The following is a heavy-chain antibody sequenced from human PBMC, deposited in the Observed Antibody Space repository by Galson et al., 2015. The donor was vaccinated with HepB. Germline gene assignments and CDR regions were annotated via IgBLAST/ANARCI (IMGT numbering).Heavy chain of an antibody. CDR2: IIPILGIA. J-gene: IGHJ6*02. D-gene: IGHD3-10*01. V-gene: IGHV1-69*04. CDR3: ARAPTMVPHVFYGMDV. CDR1: GGTFSSYA. Sequence: SVKVSCKASGGTFSSYAISWVRQAPGQGLEWMGRIIPILGIANYAQKFQGRVTITADKSTSTAYMELSSLRSEDTAVYYCARAPTMVPHVFYGMDVWGQGTTVTVSS.